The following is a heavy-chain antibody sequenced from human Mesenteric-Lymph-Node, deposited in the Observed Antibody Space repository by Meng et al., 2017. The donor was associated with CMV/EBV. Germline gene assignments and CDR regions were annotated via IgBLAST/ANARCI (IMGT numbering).Heavy chain of an antibody. Sequence: TFSRNYMSERRQEPGEGREWLTERSESGREKNYEDYEKGGIAITKNNAKNSLVQQMNNLRAEDTAVYYCARHILTGYFRGDPGAFDFWGQGTVVTVSS. D-gene: IGHD3-9*01. J-gene: IGHJ3*01. CDR2: RSESGREK. V-gene: IGHV3-11*01. CDR3: ARHILTGYFRGDPGAFDF. CDR1: TFSRNY.